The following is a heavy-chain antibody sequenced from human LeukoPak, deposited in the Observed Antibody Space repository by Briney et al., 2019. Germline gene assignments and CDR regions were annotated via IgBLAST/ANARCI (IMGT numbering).Heavy chain of an antibody. V-gene: IGHV1-69*13. CDR1: GGTFSSYA. Sequence: SVKVSCKASGGTFSSYAISWVRQAPGQGLEWMGGIIPIFGTANYAQRFQGRVTITADESTSTAYMELSSLRSEDTAVYYCARVLTSLLLALDYWGQGTLVTVSS. CDR2: IIPIFGTA. CDR3: ARVLTSLLLALDY. D-gene: IGHD2-21*01. J-gene: IGHJ4*02.